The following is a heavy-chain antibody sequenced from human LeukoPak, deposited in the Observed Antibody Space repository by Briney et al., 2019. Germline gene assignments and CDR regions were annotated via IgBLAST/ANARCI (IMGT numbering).Heavy chain of an antibody. CDR3: ATRTVAGKAVDY. D-gene: IGHD6-19*01. J-gene: IGHJ4*02. V-gene: IGHV1-8*01. Sequence: ASVKVSCKASGYTFTSYVINWVRQATGQGLEWMGWMNPNSGNTGYAQKFQGRVTMTRNTSISTAYMELSSLRSEDTAVYYCATRTVAGKAVDYWGQGTLVTVSS. CDR1: GYTFTSYV. CDR2: MNPNSGNT.